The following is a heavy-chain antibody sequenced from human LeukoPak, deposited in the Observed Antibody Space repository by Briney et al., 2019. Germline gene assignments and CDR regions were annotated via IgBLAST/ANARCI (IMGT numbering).Heavy chain of an antibody. CDR2: ISYDGSNK. Sequence: PGGSLRLSCAASGFTFSSYGMHWVRQAPGKGLEWVAVISYDGSNKYYADSVKGRFTISRDNSKNTLYLQMNSLRAEDTAVYYCAKDRDFNPPELGIYFDYWGQGTLVTVSS. D-gene: IGHD7-27*01. CDR3: AKDRDFNPPELGIYFDY. V-gene: IGHV3-30*18. CDR1: GFTFSSYG. J-gene: IGHJ4*02.